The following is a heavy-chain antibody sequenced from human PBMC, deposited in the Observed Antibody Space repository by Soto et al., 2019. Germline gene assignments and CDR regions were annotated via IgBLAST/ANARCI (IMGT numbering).Heavy chain of an antibody. CDR3: AKGRSYYYYYGVDL. CDR1: GFTFSSYS. V-gene: IGHV3-48*01. CDR2: ISSSSSTT. Sequence: GGSLRLSCAASGFTFSSYSMNWVRQAPGKGLEWVSYISSSSSTTYYADSVKGRFTISRDNSKSTLYLQMNSLRAEDTALYYCAKGRSYYYYYGVDLWGQGTTVTVSS. J-gene: IGHJ6*02.